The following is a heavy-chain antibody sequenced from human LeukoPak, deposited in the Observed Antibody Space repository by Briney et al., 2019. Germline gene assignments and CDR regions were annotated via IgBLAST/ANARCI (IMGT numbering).Heavy chain of an antibody. CDR2: INTNTGNP. CDR3: ARGNEILTGYCLTGDY. Sequence: ASVKVSCKASGYTFTSYAMNWVRQAPRQGLEWMGWINTNTGNPTYAQGFTGRFVFSLDTSVSTAYLQISSLKAEDTAVYYCARGNEILTGYCLTGDYWGQGTLVTVSS. J-gene: IGHJ4*02. CDR1: GYTFTSYA. D-gene: IGHD3-9*01. V-gene: IGHV7-4-1*02.